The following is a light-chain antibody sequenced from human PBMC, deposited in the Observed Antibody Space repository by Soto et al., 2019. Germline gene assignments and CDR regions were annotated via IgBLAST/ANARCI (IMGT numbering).Light chain of an antibody. J-gene: IGKJ5*01. V-gene: IGKV3-20*01. Sequence: ENVLTQSPGTLSLSPGERATLSCRASQTVIIYLTWYQQRPGQAPRLLISGASRRATGIPDRFSGSGSGTDFTLTISRLEPEDFALYYCQQYGTSPITFGQGTRLEIK. CDR1: QTVIIY. CDR2: GAS. CDR3: QQYGTSPIT.